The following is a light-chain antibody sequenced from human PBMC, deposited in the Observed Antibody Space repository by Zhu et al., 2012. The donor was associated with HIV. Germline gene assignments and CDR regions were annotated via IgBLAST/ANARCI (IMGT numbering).Light chain of an antibody. Sequence: DIQMTQSPSTLSASVGDRVTITCRASQSFSSWLAWYQQKPGKAPKLLIYKTSNLESGVPSRFSGSGSGTEFTLTISSLQPDDFAIYYCQQYNAYPWTFGQGTKVDVK. J-gene: IGKJ1*01. V-gene: IGKV1-5*03. CDR1: QSFSSW. CDR2: KTS. CDR3: QQYNAYPWT.